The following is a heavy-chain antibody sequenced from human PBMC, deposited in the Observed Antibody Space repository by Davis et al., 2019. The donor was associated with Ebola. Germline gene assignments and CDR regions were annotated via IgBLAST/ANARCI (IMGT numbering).Heavy chain of an antibody. CDR1: VITFSSYA. Sequence: GESLKISCTDSVITFSSYAMTWVRQAPGKGLEWVSSISSSSSYIYYADSVKGRFTISRDNAKNSLYLQMNSLRAEDTAVYYCASMQWHEGYGMDVWGQGTTVTVSS. J-gene: IGHJ6*02. CDR2: ISSSSSYI. V-gene: IGHV3-21*01. D-gene: IGHD6-19*01. CDR3: ASMQWHEGYGMDV.